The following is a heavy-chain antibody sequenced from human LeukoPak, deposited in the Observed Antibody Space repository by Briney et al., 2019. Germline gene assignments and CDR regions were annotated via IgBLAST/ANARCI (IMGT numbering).Heavy chain of an antibody. CDR1: GGSISSYY. D-gene: IGHD6-19*01. J-gene: IGHJ4*02. CDR2: IYYSGST. V-gene: IGHV4-59*01. CDR3: ARVPVAGRTFDN. Sequence: SETLSLTCTVSGGSISSYYWSWIRQPPGKGLEWIGYIYYSGSTNYNPSLKSRVTISVDTSKNQFSLKLSSVTAADTAVYYCARVPVAGRTFDNWGQGTLVTVSS.